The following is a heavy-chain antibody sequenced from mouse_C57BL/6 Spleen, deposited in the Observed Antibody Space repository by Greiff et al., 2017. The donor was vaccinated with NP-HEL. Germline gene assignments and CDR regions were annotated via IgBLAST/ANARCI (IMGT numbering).Heavy chain of an antibody. V-gene: IGHV1-82*01. Sequence: QVQLQQSGAELVKPGASVKISCKASGYAFSSYWMNWVKQRPGKGLEWIGRIYPGDGDTNYNGKFKGKATLTADKSSSTAYMQLSSLTSEDSAVYFCARWGRMYYFDYWGQGTTLTVSS. CDR1: GYAFSSYW. D-gene: IGHD3-3*01. J-gene: IGHJ2*01. CDR2: IYPGDGDT. CDR3: ARWGRMYYFDY.